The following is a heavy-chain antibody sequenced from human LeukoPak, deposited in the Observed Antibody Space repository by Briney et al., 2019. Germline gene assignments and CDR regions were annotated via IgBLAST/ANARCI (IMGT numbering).Heavy chain of an antibody. J-gene: IGHJ6*02. Sequence: GGSLGLSCAASGFTFSSYAMSWVRQAPGKGLEWVSAISGSGGSTYYADSVKGRFTISRDNSKNTLYLQMNSLRAEDTAVYYCAKALAAAGKEYLGPNYYYYGMDVWGQGTTVTVSS. CDR2: ISGSGGST. CDR1: GFTFSSYA. V-gene: IGHV3-23*01. CDR3: AKALAAAGKEYLGPNYYYYGMDV. D-gene: IGHD6-13*01.